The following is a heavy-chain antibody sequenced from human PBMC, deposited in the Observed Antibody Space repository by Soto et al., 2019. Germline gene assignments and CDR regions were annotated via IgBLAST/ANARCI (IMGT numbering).Heavy chain of an antibody. D-gene: IGHD5-18*01. V-gene: IGHV1-69*18. J-gene: IGHJ6*02. CDR1: GGTFSRSG. CDR2: IVPSVDTT. CDR3: ATCPQPPDTADPYAVDV. Sequence: QVQLVQSGTEVKKPGASVKVSCKASGGTFSRSGFHWVRQAPGQGLEWMGMIVPSVDTTNYAQKFQARVTISADQFTSTVYLELRSLRSEDTAVYYCATCPQPPDTADPYAVDVWGQGTRVIVSS.